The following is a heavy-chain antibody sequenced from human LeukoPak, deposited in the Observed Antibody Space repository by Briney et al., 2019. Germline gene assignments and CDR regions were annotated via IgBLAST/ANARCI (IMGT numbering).Heavy chain of an antibody. D-gene: IGHD4-17*01. CDR2: ISSSSSYI. Sequence: GGSLRLSCAASGFTFSSYSMNWVRQAPGKGLEWVSSISSSSSYIYYADSVKGRFTISRENAKNSLYLQMNSLRAEDTAVYYCASWATTVLNWLDPWGQGTLVTVSS. V-gene: IGHV3-21*01. CDR1: GFTFSSYS. J-gene: IGHJ5*02. CDR3: ASWATTVLNWLDP.